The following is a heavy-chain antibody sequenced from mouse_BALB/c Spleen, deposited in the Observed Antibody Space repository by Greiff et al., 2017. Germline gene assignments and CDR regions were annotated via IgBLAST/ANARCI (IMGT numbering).Heavy chain of an antibody. CDR2: ISSGGSYT. V-gene: IGHV5-9-3*01. Sequence: EVHLVESGGGLVKPGGSLKLSCAASGFTFSSYAMSWVRQTPEKRLEWVATISSGGSYTYYPDSVKGRFTISRDNAKNALYLQMSSLRSEDTAMYYCARLWDGFAYWGQGTLVTVSA. CDR3: ARLWDGFAY. J-gene: IGHJ3*01. D-gene: IGHD4-1*01. CDR1: GFTFSSYA.